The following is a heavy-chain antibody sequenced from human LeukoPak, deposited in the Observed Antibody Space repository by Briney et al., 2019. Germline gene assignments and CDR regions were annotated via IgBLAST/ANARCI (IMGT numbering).Heavy chain of an antibody. CDR3: ARGLDGGSYYYYYYMDV. V-gene: IGHV1-8*01. Sequence: ALVKVSCKASGYTFTSYDINWVRQATGQGLEWMGWMNPNSGNTGYAQKFQGRVTMTRNTSISTAYMELSSLRSEDTAVYYCARGLDGGSYYYYYYMDVWGKGTTVTVSS. CDR1: GYTFTSYD. D-gene: IGHD4-23*01. CDR2: MNPNSGNT. J-gene: IGHJ6*03.